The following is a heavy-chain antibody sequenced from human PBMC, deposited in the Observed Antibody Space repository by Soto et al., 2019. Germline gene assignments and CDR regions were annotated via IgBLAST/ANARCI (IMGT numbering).Heavy chain of an antibody. J-gene: IGHJ6*02. CDR1: GFSFSTYG. CDR3: ARGLRGRYYDFWSGQWEYGMDV. V-gene: IGHV3-13*01. CDR2: IGTAGDT. D-gene: IGHD3-3*01. Sequence: PGGSLRLSCAASGFSFSTYGMHWVRQATGKGLEWVSAIGTAGDTYYPGSVKGRFTISRENAKNSLYLQMNSLRAEDTAVYYCARGLRGRYYDFWSGQWEYGMDVWGQGTTVTV.